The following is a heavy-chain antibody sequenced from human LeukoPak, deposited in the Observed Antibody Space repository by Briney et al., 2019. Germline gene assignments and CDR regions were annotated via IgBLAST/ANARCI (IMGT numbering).Heavy chain of an antibody. CDR1: GGSISSYY. CDR2: FYYSGST. Sequence: SETLSLTCTVSGGSISSYYWSWVRQPPGKRLEWIGCFYYSGSTNYNPSLKSRVTISVDTSKNQFSLKLSSVTAADTAVYYCARRGDSYGFVYWGQGTLVTVSS. D-gene: IGHD5-18*01. J-gene: IGHJ4*02. V-gene: IGHV4-59*01. CDR3: ARRGDSYGFVY.